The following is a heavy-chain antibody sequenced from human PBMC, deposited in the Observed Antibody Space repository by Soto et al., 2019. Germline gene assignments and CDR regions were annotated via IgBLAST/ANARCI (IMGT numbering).Heavy chain of an antibody. CDR3: ARDFSYRSSVTLDY. V-gene: IGHV1-69*13. CDR1: GGTFSSYA. Sequence: SVKVSCKASGGTFSSYAISWVRQAPGQGLEWMGGIIPIFGTANYAQKFQGRVTITADESTSTAYMELSSLRSEDTAVYYCARDFSYRSSVTLDYWGQGTLVTVSS. J-gene: IGHJ4*02. CDR2: IIPIFGTA. D-gene: IGHD6-6*01.